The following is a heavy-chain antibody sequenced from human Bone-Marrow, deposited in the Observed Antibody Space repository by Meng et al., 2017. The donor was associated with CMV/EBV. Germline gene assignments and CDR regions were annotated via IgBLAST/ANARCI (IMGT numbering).Heavy chain of an antibody. D-gene: IGHD3-10*01. Sequence: GGSLRLSCTASGFTFGDYAMSWVRQAPGKGLEWVGFIRSKAYGGTTEYAASVKGRFTISRDDSKSIAYLQMNSLKTEDTPVYYCTSQGFVKNWGQGTLVTVS. V-gene: IGHV3-49*04. CDR1: GFTFGDYA. J-gene: IGHJ4*02. CDR3: TSQGFVKN. CDR2: IRSKAYGGTT.